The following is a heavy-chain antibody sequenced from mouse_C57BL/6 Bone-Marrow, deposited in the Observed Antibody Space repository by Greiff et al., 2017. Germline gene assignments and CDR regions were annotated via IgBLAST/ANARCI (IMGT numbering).Heavy chain of an antibody. Sequence: DVHLVESGGDLVKPGGSLKLSCAASGFTFSSYGMSWVRQTPDKRLEWVANISSGGSYTYYPDSVKGRFTISRDNAKNTLYLQMSSLKSEDTAMYYCARGPTVEKAYWGQGTLVTVSA. CDR3: ARGPTVEKAY. J-gene: IGHJ3*01. CDR1: GFTFSSYG. D-gene: IGHD1-1*01. V-gene: IGHV5-6*01. CDR2: ISSGGSYT.